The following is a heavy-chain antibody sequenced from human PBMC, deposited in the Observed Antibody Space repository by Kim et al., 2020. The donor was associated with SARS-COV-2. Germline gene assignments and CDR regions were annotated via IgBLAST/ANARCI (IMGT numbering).Heavy chain of an antibody. V-gene: IGHV3-23*01. CDR2: ISGDGGST. CDR1: GFTFSTYG. D-gene: IGHD3-10*01. CDR3: AKSAGDY. J-gene: IGHJ4*02. Sequence: GGSLRLSCVASGFTFSTYGMNWVRQAPGKGLEWVAGISGDGGSTYYADSVKGRFTISRDNSKNTLYLQMNTLRAEDPAVYYCAKSAGDYWGQGTLVTVSS.